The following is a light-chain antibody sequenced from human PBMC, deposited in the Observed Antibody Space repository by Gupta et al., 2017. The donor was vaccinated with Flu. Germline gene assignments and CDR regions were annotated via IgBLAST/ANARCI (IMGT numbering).Light chain of an antibody. Sequence: DIQMTQSPSTLSASVGDRVTITCRASQSISSWLAWFQQKPGKAPNLLIYKVSRLQSGVPSRFSGSGSGTEFTLSISSLQPDELATYYCQQESSSYTTFGPGTRVEIK. V-gene: IGKV1-5*03. J-gene: IGKJ1*01. CDR1: QSISSW. CDR3: QQESSSYTT. CDR2: KVS.